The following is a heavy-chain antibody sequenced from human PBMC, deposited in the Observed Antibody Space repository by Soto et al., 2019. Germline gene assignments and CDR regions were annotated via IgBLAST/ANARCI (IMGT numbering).Heavy chain of an antibody. J-gene: IGHJ5*02. D-gene: IGHD3-10*01. CDR3: ARGGGGSGSYIWFDP. V-gene: IGHV4-31*03. CDR1: GGSISSGGYY. Sequence: QVQLQESGPGLVKPSQTLSLTCTVSGGSISSGGYYWSWLRQRPGKGLEWIGYIDDSGSTYSNPSLKSRGTISVDTSKNQFSLKLSSVTAADTAVYYCARGGGGSGSYIWFDPWGQGTLVTVSS. CDR2: IDDSGST.